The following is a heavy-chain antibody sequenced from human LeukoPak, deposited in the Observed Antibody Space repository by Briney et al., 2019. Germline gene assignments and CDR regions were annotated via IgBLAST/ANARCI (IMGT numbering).Heavy chain of an antibody. V-gene: IGHV1-18*01. CDR1: GYTFTSYG. Sequence: ASVKVSCKASGYTFTSYGISWVRQAPGQGLEWMGWISAYNGNTNYAQKLQGRVTMTRDTSTSTVYMELSSLRSEDTAVYYCARETKKYYGSGSYPNWFDPWGQGTLVTVSS. CDR2: ISAYNGNT. D-gene: IGHD3-10*01. J-gene: IGHJ5*02. CDR3: ARETKKYYGSGSYPNWFDP.